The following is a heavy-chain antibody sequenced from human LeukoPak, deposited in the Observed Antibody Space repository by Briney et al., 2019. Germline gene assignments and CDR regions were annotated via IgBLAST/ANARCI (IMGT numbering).Heavy chain of an antibody. CDR2: IYHSGST. J-gene: IGHJ6*03. CDR3: HNYGDYYYYYYMDV. D-gene: IGHD4-17*01. Sequence: SETLSLTCTVSGYSISSGYYWGWIRQPPGKGLEWIGSIYHSGSTYYNPSLKSRVTISVDTSKNQFSLKLSSVTAADTAVYYCHNYGDYYYYYYMDVWGKGTTVTVSS. V-gene: IGHV4-38-2*02. CDR1: GYSISSGYY.